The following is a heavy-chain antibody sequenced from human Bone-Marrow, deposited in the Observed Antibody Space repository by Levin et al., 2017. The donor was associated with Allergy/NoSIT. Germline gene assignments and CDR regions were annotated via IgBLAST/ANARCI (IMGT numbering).Heavy chain of an antibody. CDR2: ISRSGDST. Sequence: AGGSLRLSCAASGFTFNNYGMTWVRQAPGKGLQWVSAISRSGDSTDYADFVRGRFTISRDNFKNTLHLQMDSLRPEDTALYYCVRGSTAPDYWGQGTLVTVSS. V-gene: IGHV3-23*01. CDR3: VRGSTAPDY. D-gene: IGHD3-16*01. J-gene: IGHJ4*02. CDR1: GFTFNNYG.